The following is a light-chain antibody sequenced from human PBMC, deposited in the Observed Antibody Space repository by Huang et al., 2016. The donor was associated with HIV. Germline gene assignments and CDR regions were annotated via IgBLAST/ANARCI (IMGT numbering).Light chain of an antibody. CDR3: QKYNSAPIT. CDR2: AAS. V-gene: IGKV1-27*01. Sequence: DIQMTQSPSSLSASVGDSVTITGRASHDIDNYLACYQQKPGKVTKRLIFAASALKSGVPPRFSGSGSGTHFSLNISSLQPEDVATYYFQKYNSAPITFGQGTRLEI. J-gene: IGKJ5*01. CDR1: HDIDNY.